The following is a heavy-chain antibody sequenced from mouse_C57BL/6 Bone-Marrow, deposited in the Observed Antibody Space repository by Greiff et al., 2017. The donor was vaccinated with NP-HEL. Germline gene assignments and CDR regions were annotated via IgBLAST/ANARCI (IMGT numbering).Heavy chain of an antibody. V-gene: IGHV14-4*01. J-gene: IGHJ3*01. Sequence: VQLKESGAELVRPGASVKLSCTASGFNIKDDYMHWVKQRPEQGLEWIGWIDPENGDTEYASKFQGKATITADTSSNTAYLQLSSLTSEDTAVYYCTTGTYYGSGYIAYWGQGTLVTVSA. CDR3: TTGTYYGSGYIAY. D-gene: IGHD1-1*01. CDR1: GFNIKDDY. CDR2: IDPENGDT.